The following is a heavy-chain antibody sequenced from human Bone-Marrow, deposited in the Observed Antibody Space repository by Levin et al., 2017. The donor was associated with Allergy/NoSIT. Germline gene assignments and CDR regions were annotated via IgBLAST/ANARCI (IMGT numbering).Heavy chain of an antibody. CDR1: GGTFSNYP. CDR2: IIPMFGIA. J-gene: IGHJ5*02. D-gene: IGHD2-15*01. Sequence: GASVKVSCTASGGTFSNYPLNWVRQAPGQGLEWMGRIIPMFGIANFAQKFQDRVTITADRSLRTAYMELSSLRSDDTAVYYCATVRCSGGGCFETNLFDPWGQGTLVIVSS. CDR3: ATVRCSGGGCFETNLFDP. V-gene: IGHV1-69*04.